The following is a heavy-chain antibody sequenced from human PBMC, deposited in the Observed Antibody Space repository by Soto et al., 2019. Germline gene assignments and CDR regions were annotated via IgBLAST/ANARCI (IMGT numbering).Heavy chain of an antibody. J-gene: IGHJ5*02. CDR2: INPNSGNT. D-gene: IGHD4-17*01. V-gene: IGHV1-8*01. CDR3: ARGIKYGDYSSWFDP. CDR1: GYIFTNYD. Sequence: QVQLVQSGAEVKKPGASVKVSCKASGYIFTNYDINWVRQATGQGLEYLGWINPNSGNTCYVQKFKGRVTMTRNTSISTVYKELNSLRSEDTAVYYCARGIKYGDYSSWFDPWGQGTLVTVSS.